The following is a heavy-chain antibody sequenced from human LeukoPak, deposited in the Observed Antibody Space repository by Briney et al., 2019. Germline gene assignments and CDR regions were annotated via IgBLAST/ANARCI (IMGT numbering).Heavy chain of an antibody. V-gene: IGHV3-23*01. Sequence: SGGSLRLSCAASGFTFSGYAMSWVRQAPGKGLEWVSAISGGGAGRTYYADSVKGRFTISRDNTKNTLYLQLNILRAEDTAVYYCAEYYYDSSGQWYDFDCWGQGTLVTVSS. J-gene: IGHJ4*02. CDR2: ISGGGAGRT. D-gene: IGHD3-22*01. CDR1: GFTFSGYA. CDR3: AEYYYDSSGQWYDFDC.